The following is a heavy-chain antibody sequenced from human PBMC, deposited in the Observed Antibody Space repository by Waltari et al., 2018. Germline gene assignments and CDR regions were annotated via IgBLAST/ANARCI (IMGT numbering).Heavy chain of an antibody. CDR3: ARDSMAVAGTDYYGMDV. V-gene: IGHV3-48*03. CDR2: ISSSGSII. CDR1: GFTFSSYE. D-gene: IGHD6-19*01. Sequence: EVQLVESGGGLVQPGGSLRLSCAASGFTFSSYEMNWVRQAPGTGLEWVSYISSSGSIIYYADSVKGRFTISRDNAKNSLYLQMNSLRAEDTAVYYCARDSMAVAGTDYYGMDVWGQGTTVTVSS. J-gene: IGHJ6*02.